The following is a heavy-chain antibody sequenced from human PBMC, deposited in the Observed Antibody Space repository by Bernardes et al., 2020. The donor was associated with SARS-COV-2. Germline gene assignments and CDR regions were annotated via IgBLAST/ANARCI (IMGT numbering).Heavy chain of an antibody. J-gene: IGHJ4*02. Sequence: SETLSLTCTVSGGSINDYYWSWIRQSPEKGLEWIGYVYYNGNINHNPSLNYNPSTMSRVTISVDTSKSQFSLNLSSVTAADTAVYYCAREQWLAHYFDYWGQGILVTVSS. D-gene: IGHD6-19*01. V-gene: IGHV4-59*01. CDR3: AREQWLAHYFDY. CDR1: GGSINDYY. CDR2: VYYNGNI.